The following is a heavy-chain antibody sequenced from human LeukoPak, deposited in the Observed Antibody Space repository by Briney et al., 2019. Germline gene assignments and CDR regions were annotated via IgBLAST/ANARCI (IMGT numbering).Heavy chain of an antibody. CDR3: ASSHDYGDPYYYYYYMDV. J-gene: IGHJ6*03. CDR2: IHTSGST. V-gene: IGHV4-61*02. CDR1: GGSISSGSYY. Sequence: SETLSLTCTVSGGSISSGSYYWSWIRQPAGKGLEWIGRIHTSGSTNYNPSLKSRVTISVDTSKNQFSLKLSSVTAADTAVYYCASSHDYGDPYYYYYYMDVWGKGTTVTISS. D-gene: IGHD4-17*01.